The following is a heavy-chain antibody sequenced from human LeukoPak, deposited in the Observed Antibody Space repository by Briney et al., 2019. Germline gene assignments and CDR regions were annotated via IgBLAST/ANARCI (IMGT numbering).Heavy chain of an antibody. CDR3: VKDIIPGGLDY. CDR1: GFMSIDHA. V-gene: IGHV3-9*02. J-gene: IGHJ4*02. CDR2: IFWHSGGV. Sequence: GGSLRLSCTAAGFMSIDHAMHWIRQAPGKGLEWVSGIFWHSGGVGYADSVEGRFTVSRDNAKNSLYLQMNGLRAEDTAFYYCVKDIIPGGLDYWGQGTLVTVSS. D-gene: IGHD3-10*01.